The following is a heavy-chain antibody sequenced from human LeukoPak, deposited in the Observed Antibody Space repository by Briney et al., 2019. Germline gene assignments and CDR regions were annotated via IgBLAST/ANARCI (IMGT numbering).Heavy chain of an antibody. CDR2: INHSGST. D-gene: IGHD2-15*01. J-gene: IGHJ3*02. Sequence: PSETLSLTCAVYGGSFSGYYWSWIRQPPGKGLEWIGEINHSGSTNYNPSLKSRVTISVDTSKNQFSLKLSSVTAADTAVYYCARWTVVVVAATQGFDAFDIWGQGTMVTVSS. V-gene: IGHV4-34*01. CDR1: GGSFSGYY. CDR3: ARWTVVVVAATQGFDAFDI.